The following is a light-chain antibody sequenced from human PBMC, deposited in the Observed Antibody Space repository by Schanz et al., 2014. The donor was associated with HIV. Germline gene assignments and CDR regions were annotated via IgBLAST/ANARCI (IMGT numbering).Light chain of an antibody. Sequence: QSALTQPASVSGSPGQSISISCAGTSSDVGGDNFVSWYQQHPGGAPKLLVYDVTNRPSGVSSRFSGSRSGNTASLTVSGLQAEDEGDYFCSSYGGSNNLVFGGGTKLTVL. CDR3: SSYGGSNNLV. V-gene: IGLV2-14*03. CDR1: SSDVGGDNF. CDR2: DVT. J-gene: IGLJ3*02.